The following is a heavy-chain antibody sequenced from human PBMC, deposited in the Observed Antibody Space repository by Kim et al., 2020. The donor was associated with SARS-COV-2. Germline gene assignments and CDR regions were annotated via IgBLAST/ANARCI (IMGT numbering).Heavy chain of an antibody. CDR2: IWYDGINK. CDR3: SRVGIITFGGVIV. Sequence: GGSLRLSCAASGFTFSGYAMHWVRQAPGKGLEWVAVIWYDGINKYYADSVKGRVTISIDNSKNTLYLQMNSLRAEDTAVYYCSRVGIITFGGVIVRGQG. V-gene: IGHV3-33*01. CDR1: GFTFSGYA. J-gene: IGHJ6*01. D-gene: IGHD3-16*01.